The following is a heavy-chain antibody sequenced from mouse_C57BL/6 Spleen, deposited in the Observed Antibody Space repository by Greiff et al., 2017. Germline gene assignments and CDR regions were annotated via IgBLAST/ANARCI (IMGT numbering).Heavy chain of an antibody. V-gene: IGHV3-8*01. CDR2: ISYSGST. CDR3: ARYDGSLYWYFDV. Sequence: EVQLQQSGPGLAKPSQTLSLTCSVTGYSITSDYWNWIRKFPGNKLEYMGYISYSGSTYYNPSLNSRISITRDTSKNQYYLQLNSVTTEDTATYYCARYDGSLYWYFDVWGTGTTVTVSS. J-gene: IGHJ1*03. CDR1: GYSITSDY. D-gene: IGHD2-3*01.